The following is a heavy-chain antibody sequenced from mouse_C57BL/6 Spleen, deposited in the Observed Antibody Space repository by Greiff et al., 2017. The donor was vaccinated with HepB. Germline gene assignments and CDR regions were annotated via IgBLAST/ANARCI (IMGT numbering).Heavy chain of an antibody. CDR1: GFSFNTYA. J-gene: IGHJ4*01. CDR3: VSLTGQGAMDY. V-gene: IGHV10-1*01. D-gene: IGHD4-1*01. CDR2: IRSKSNNYAT. Sequence: EVQVVESGGGLVQPKGSLKLSCAASGFSFNTYAMNWVRQAPGKGLEWVARIRSKSNNYATYYADSVKDRFTISRDDSESMLYLQMNNLKTEDTAMYYCVSLTGQGAMDYWGQGTSVTVSS.